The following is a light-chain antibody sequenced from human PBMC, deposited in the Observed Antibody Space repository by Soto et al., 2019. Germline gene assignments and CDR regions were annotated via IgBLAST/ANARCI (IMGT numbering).Light chain of an antibody. V-gene: IGKV1-33*01. Sequence: DIQMTPSPSSLSASVGDTVTITCQASQDISNYLNWYHQKPGKAPKLLIYDTSNLETGVPSRFSGSGSGTDFTFTISSLQPEDIATYYCQRYDNLPQWTFGQGTKVDIK. CDR3: QRYDNLPQWT. J-gene: IGKJ1*01. CDR2: DTS. CDR1: QDISNY.